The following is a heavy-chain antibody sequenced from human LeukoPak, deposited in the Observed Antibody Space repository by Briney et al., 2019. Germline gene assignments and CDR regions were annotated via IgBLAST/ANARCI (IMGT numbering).Heavy chain of an antibody. D-gene: IGHD6-19*01. Sequence: SVKVSCKASGGTFSSYAISWVRQAPGQGLEWMGGIIPIFGTANYAQKFQGRVTITADESTSTAYMELRSLRSDDTAVYYCRIAVAGGVDYWGQGTLVTVSS. J-gene: IGHJ4*02. CDR3: RIAVAGGVDY. CDR1: GGTFSSYA. V-gene: IGHV1-69*13. CDR2: IIPIFGTA.